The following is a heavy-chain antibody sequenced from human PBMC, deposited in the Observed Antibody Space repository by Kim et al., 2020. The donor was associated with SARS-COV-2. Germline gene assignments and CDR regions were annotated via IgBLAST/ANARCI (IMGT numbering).Heavy chain of an antibody. CDR3: AKGGDYESYNWFDP. CDR2: ISYDGSNK. V-gene: IGHV3-30*18. J-gene: IGHJ5*02. Sequence: GGSLRLSCAASGFTFSSYGMHWVRQAPGKGLEWVAVISYDGSNKYYADSVKGRFTISRDNSKNTLYVQMNSLRAEDTALYYCAKGGDYESYNWFDPWGQGTLVTVSS. D-gene: IGHD4-17*01. CDR1: GFTFSSYG.